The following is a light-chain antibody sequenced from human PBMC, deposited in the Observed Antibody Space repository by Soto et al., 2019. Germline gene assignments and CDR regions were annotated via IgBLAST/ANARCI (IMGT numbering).Light chain of an antibody. Sequence: QPVLTQPPSVSGAPGQRVTISCTGSSSNIGAGYDVHWYQQLPGTAPKLLIYGNSNRPSGVPDRFSGSKSGTSASLAINGLQAEDEADYYCQSYDSSLSGSVFGGGTKLTVL. CDR2: GNS. V-gene: IGLV1-40*01. J-gene: IGLJ3*02. CDR1: SSNIGAGYD. CDR3: QSYDSSLSGSV.